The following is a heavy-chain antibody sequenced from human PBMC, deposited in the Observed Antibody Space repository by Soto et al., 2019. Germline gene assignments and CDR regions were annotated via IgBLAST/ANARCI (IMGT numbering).Heavy chain of an antibody. CDR3: ARTLSGFTYGSRQFYFDY. CDR2: IYNSGSA. V-gene: IGHV4-4*09. J-gene: IGHJ4*02. CDR1: GGYMNTYY. Sequence: PSETQALTCPVSGGYMNTYYWSWLRQHPGKGLEWMGYIYNSGSASYTPSLKSRVTMSLDTSKNQFSLTLTSVTAADTAVYYCARTLSGFTYGSRQFYFDYWGQGTRVTVSS. D-gene: IGHD3-10*01.